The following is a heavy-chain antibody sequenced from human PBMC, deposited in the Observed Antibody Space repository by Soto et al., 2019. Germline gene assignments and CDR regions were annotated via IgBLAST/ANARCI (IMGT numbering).Heavy chain of an antibody. D-gene: IGHD1-1*01. CDR3: THYWTFYHDNIM. CDR2: IKSKGSGGTT. J-gene: IGHJ3*02. Sequence: EEQLVESGGGLVKPGGSLRLSCAGSGFKFSDAWMNWVRQAPGKGLEWVGRIKSKGSGGTTDYAAPEQGRFIISRVDSKNTVFLKMNSLKPYDTAVYYCTHYWTFYHDNIMWGHWTMVTVSS. V-gene: IGHV3-15*07. CDR1: GFKFSDAW.